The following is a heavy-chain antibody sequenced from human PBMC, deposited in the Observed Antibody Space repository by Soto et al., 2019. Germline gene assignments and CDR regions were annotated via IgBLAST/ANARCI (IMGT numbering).Heavy chain of an antibody. CDR1: GGSISSGGYS. D-gene: IGHD3-22*01. V-gene: IGHV4-30-2*01. CDR2: IYHSGST. Sequence: PSETLSLTCAVSGGSISSGGYSWSWIRQPPGKGLEWIGYIYHSGSTYYNPSLKSRVTISVDRSKNQFSLKLSSVTAADTAVYYCARAGSYYDSSGYYYEYYFDYWGQGTLVTVSS. J-gene: IGHJ4*02. CDR3: ARAGSYYDSSGYYYEYYFDY.